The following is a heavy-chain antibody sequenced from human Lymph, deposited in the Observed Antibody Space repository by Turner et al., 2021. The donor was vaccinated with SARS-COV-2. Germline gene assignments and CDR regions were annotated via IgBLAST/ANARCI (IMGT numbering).Heavy chain of an antibody. V-gene: IGHV1-24*01. CDR1: GYTLTEVS. J-gene: IGHJ6*02. D-gene: IGHD3-3*01. Sequence: QVQLVQSGAEVKKPGDSVKVSCKVSGYTLTEVSMHWVRQAPGKGLEWMEGFDPEDGETIYAQKFPGRVTMTEDTSTDTAYMELSSLRSEDTAVYYCATGPYDFWSGPSPGYYGMDVWGQGTTVTVSS. CDR3: ATGPYDFWSGPSPGYYGMDV. CDR2: FDPEDGET.